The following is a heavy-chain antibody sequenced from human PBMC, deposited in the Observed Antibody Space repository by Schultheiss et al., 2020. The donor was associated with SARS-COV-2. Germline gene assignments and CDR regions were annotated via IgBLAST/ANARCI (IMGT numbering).Heavy chain of an antibody. V-gene: IGHV1-3*01. CDR2: SNAGNGNT. D-gene: IGHD3-3*01. J-gene: IGHJ4*02. CDR3: ARTQAPTEVFWSGYYPFDY. Sequence: ASVKVSCKASGYTFTSYAMHWVRQAPGQRLEWMGWSNAGNGNTKYSQKLQGRVTMTTDTSTSTAYMELRSLRSDDTAVYYCARTQAPTEVFWSGYYPFDYWGQGTLVTVSS. CDR1: GYTFTSYA.